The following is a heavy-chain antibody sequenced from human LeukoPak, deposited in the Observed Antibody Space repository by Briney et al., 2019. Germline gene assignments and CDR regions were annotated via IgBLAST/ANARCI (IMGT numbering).Heavy chain of an antibody. Sequence: PSETLSLTCTVSGGSISTYYWSWIRQPPGKGLEWIGDIYYSGSTNYNPSLKSRVTISVDTSKNQFSLKVSSVTAADTAVYYCARGGPIAARPLDYWGQGTLVTVS. J-gene: IGHJ4*02. CDR2: IYYSGST. CDR3: ARGGPIAARPLDY. CDR1: GGSISTYY. V-gene: IGHV4-59*01. D-gene: IGHD6-6*01.